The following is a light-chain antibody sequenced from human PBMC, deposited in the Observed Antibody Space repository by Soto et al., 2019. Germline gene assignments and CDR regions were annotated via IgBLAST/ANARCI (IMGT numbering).Light chain of an antibody. CDR2: QAY. CDR1: QSISSW. J-gene: IGKJ1*01. Sequence: DIQMTQSPSTLSASVGDRVTITCRASQSISSWLAWYQQKPGKAPKLLLYQAYSLESGVPSRFSGSGSGTEYTLAIRCLQPDDFATYYCPQYNSYSRTFGRGTKVKI. V-gene: IGKV1-5*03. CDR3: PQYNSYSRT.